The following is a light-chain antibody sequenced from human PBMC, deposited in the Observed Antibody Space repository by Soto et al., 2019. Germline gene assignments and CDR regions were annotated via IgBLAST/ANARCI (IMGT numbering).Light chain of an antibody. J-gene: IGLJ3*02. Sequence: QPVLTQPPSVSGAPGQRVTMSCTGSSSNIGAGYDVHWYQQLPGRAPKLLIYGNSNRPSGVPDRFSGSKSGTSASLAITGLQAEDEADYYCQSYDSSLSGSVFGGGTQLTVL. CDR1: SSNIGAGYD. CDR3: QSYDSSLSGSV. V-gene: IGLV1-40*01. CDR2: GNS.